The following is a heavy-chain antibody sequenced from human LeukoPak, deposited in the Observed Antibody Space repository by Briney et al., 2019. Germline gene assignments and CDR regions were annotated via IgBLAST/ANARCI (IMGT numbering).Heavy chain of an antibody. Sequence: PSETLSLTCTVSGGSISSYYRSWIRQPPGKGLEWIGYIYYSGSTNYNPSLKSRVTISVDTSKNQFSLKLSSVTAADTAVYYCARARADSSSWYYYYYMDVWGKGTTVTVSS. CDR3: ARARADSSSWYYYYYMDV. V-gene: IGHV4-59*01. CDR2: IYYSGST. CDR1: GGSISSYY. D-gene: IGHD6-13*01. J-gene: IGHJ6*03.